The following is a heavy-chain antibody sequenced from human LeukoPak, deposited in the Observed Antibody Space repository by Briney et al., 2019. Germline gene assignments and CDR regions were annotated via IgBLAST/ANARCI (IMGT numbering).Heavy chain of an antibody. CDR2: INPSGGST. V-gene: IGHV1-46*03. D-gene: IGHD3-3*01. CDR3: AIKGFWGGRNAYDI. CDR1: GYTFTNYY. J-gene: IGHJ3*02. Sequence: ASVKVSCKASGYTFTNYYMHWVRQAPGQGPEWMGVINPSGGSTSYPQKFQGRVTMTRDTSTSTVYMELSSLRSEDTAVYYCAIKGFWGGRNAYDIWGQGTMVTVSS.